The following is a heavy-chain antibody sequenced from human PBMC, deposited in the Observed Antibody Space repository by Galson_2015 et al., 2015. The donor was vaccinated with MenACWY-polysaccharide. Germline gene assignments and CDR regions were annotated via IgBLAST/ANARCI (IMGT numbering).Heavy chain of an antibody. D-gene: IGHD3-3*02. V-gene: IGHV6-1*01. CDR1: GDSVSRKSAT. J-gene: IGHJ3*02. CDR2: TYYRSQWYN. Sequence: CAISGDSVSRKSATWNWIRQSPSRGLEWLGRTYYRSQWYNDFAVSVKSRITINPDTSKNQFSLQLNSVTPEDTAVYYCARDPSAFSPPPVFDIWGRGTVVTL. CDR3: ARDPSAFSPPPVFDI.